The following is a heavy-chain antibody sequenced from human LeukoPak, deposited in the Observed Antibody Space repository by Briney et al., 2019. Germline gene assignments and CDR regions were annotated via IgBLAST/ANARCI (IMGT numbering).Heavy chain of an antibody. Sequence: HPGGSLRLSCAASGFTFSSYEMNWVRQAPGKGLEWVGFIRSKAYGGTTEYAASVKGRFTISRDDSKSIAYLQMNSLKTDDTAVYYCTRGRRATHDYWGQGTLVTVSS. CDR3: TRGRRATHDY. D-gene: IGHD1-26*01. V-gene: IGHV3-49*04. J-gene: IGHJ4*02. CDR1: GFTFSSYE. CDR2: IRSKAYGGTT.